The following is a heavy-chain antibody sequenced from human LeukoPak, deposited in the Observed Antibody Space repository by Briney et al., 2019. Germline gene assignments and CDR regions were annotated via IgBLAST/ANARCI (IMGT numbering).Heavy chain of an antibody. Sequence: ASVKVSCKVSGYTLTELSMHWVRQAPGKGLEWMGGFDPEDGETIYAQKFQGRVTMTEDTSTDTAYMELSSLRSEDTAMYYCARASGDSSNYDFPKPYSYWGQGTLVTVSS. CDR2: FDPEDGET. V-gene: IGHV1-24*01. D-gene: IGHD3-22*01. CDR1: GYTLTELS. J-gene: IGHJ4*02. CDR3: ARASGDSSNYDFPKPYSY.